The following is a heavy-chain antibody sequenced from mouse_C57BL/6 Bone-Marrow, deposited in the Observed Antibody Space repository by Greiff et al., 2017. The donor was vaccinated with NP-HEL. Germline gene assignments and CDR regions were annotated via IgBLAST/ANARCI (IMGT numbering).Heavy chain of an antibody. CDR2: IYPGSGST. CDR1: GYTFTSYW. J-gene: IGHJ1*03. V-gene: IGHV1-55*01. D-gene: IGHD2-12*01. Sequence: VQLQQSGAELVKPGASVKMSCKASGYTFTSYWITWVKQRPGQGLEWIGDIYPGSGSTNYNEKFKSKATLTVDTSSSTAYMQLSSLTSEDSAVYYCARSPLRRGYFDVWGTGTTVTVSS. CDR3: ARSPLRRGYFDV.